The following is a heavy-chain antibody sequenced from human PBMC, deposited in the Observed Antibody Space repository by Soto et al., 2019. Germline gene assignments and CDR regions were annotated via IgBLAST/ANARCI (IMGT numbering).Heavy chain of an antibody. V-gene: IGHV4-59*01. D-gene: IGHD2-2*02. CDR1: GGSISSYY. CDR2: IYYSGST. Sequence: SETLSHTCTVTGGSISSYYWSWIRQPPGKGLEWIGYIYYSGSTNYNPSLKSRVTISVDTSKNQFSLKLSSVTAADTAGDYCAGHTSTGRGEDWGQLTPVTVS. J-gene: IGHJ4*02. CDR3: AGHTSTGRGED.